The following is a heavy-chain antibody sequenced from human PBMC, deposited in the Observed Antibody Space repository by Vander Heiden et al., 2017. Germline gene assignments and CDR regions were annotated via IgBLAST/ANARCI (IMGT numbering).Heavy chain of an antibody. Sequence: EVQLLESGGGLVQPGGSLRLSCAASGFTFSSYAMGWVRQAPGKGLEWGSAISGSGGSTYYADSVKGRFTISRDNSKNTLYLQMNSLRAEDTAVYYCAKDFGYYDSSGYYLGYLDYWGQGTLVTVSS. CDR2: ISGSGGST. V-gene: IGHV3-23*01. CDR1: GFTFSSYA. J-gene: IGHJ4*02. D-gene: IGHD3-22*01. CDR3: AKDFGYYDSSGYYLGYLDY.